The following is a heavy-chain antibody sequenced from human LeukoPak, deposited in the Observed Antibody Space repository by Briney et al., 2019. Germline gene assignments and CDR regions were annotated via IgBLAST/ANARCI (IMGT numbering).Heavy chain of an antibody. CDR3: ATGGGSGWSEYFQH. Sequence: ASVKVSCKVSGYTLTELSMHWVRQAPGKGLEWMGGFDPEDGETIYAQKFQGRVTMTKDTSTDTAYMELSSLRSEDTAVYYCATGGGSGWSEYFQHWGQGTLVTVSS. D-gene: IGHD6-19*01. J-gene: IGHJ1*01. CDR2: FDPEDGET. CDR1: GYTLTELS. V-gene: IGHV1-24*01.